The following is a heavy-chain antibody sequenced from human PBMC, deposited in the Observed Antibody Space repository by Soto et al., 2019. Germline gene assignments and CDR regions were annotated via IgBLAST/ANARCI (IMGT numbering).Heavy chain of an antibody. Sequence: QVQLVQSGAEVKKPGSSVKVSCKASGGTFSSYAISWVRQAPGQGLEWMGGIIPIFGTANYAQKFQGRVTITADEATSTAYMELSSLRSEDTAVYYCARPAQPSYDILTGYYTAWGQGTLVTVSS. CDR1: GGTFSSYA. J-gene: IGHJ4*02. D-gene: IGHD3-9*01. CDR3: ARPAQPSYDILTGYYTA. CDR2: IIPIFGTA. V-gene: IGHV1-69*01.